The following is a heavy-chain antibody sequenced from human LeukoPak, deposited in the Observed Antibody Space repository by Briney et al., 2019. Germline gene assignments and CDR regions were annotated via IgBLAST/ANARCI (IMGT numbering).Heavy chain of an antibody. D-gene: IGHD1-26*01. Sequence: GGSLRLSCVASGVTFSSYGMHWVRQAPGKGLEWVAFIRYDGSNEYYIDSVKGRFTLSRDNSKNTLYLQMNSLRAEDTAVYYCAKDSAVSGSYPDASDIWGQGTMVTVSS. V-gene: IGHV3-30*02. CDR1: GVTFSSYG. CDR3: AKDSAVSGSYPDASDI. CDR2: IRYDGSNE. J-gene: IGHJ3*02.